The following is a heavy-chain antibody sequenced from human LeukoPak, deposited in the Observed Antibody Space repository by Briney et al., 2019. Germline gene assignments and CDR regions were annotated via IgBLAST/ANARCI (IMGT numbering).Heavy chain of an antibody. V-gene: IGHV1-69*05. Sequence: GASVKVSCKASGGTFSSYAISWVRQAPGQGLEWMGGIIPLFGTATYAQKFQGRVTMTRDTSTSTVYMELSSLRSEDTAVYYCATRYSSSPYWGQGTLVTVSS. CDR3: ATRYSSSPY. D-gene: IGHD6-13*01. CDR2: IIPLFGTA. J-gene: IGHJ4*02. CDR1: GGTFSSYA.